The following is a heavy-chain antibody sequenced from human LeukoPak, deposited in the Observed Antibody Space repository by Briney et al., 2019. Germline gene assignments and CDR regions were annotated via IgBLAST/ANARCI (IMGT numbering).Heavy chain of an antibody. CDR2: VNRDGSET. J-gene: IGHJ6*02. Sequence: GGSLRLSCAASGFALSSHWMTWVRQVPGRGPEWVANVNRDGSETYYLDSVEGRFTISKDNAKNSLYPQMNSLRAEDTALYHCARNNGMDVWGQGTTVIVSS. CDR3: ARNNGMDV. CDR1: GFALSSHW. V-gene: IGHV3-7*03.